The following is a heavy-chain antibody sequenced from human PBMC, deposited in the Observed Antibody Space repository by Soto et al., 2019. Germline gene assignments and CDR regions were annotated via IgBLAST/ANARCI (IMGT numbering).Heavy chain of an antibody. V-gene: IGHV6-1*01. D-gene: IGHD1-26*01. CDR2: TYYRSKWFN. CDR1: GGSVSSNSAA. Sequence: PSQTLSLTCAISGGSVSSNSAAWNWIRLSPSRGLEWLGRTYYRSKWFNDHAVSVKSRITINPDTSKNQFSLQLNSVTPEDTAVYYCARTLRGHGAKYFDYWGQGTLVTVSS. J-gene: IGHJ4*02. CDR3: ARTLRGHGAKYFDY.